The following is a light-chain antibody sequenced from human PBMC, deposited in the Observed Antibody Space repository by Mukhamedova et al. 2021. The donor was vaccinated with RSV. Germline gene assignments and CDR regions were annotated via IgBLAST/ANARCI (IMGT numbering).Light chain of an antibody. V-gene: IGKV1-17*01. CDR3: LQHNTYSLT. J-gene: IGKJ1*01. CDR2: AAS. Sequence: WYQRRVHGKAPKRLIYAASSLQSGVPSRFSGSGSGTEFTLTISSLQPEDFATDYCLQHNTYSLTFGQGTKVEIK.